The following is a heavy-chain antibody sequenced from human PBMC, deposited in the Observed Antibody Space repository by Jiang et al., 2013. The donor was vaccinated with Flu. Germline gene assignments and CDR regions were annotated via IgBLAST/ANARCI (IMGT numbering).Heavy chain of an antibody. J-gene: IGHJ4*02. Sequence: QLVESGAEVKKPGASVKVSCKASGYTFTSYYMHWVRQAPGQGLEWMGIINPRNDNTNYAEKFHGRVTMARDTSTSTVYMELSSLRPEDTAVYYCARRGLDGYNDYWGQGTLVTVSS. CDR3: ARRGLDGYNDY. V-gene: IGHV1-46*01. CDR1: GYTFTSYY. CDR2: INPRNDNT. D-gene: IGHD5-24*01.